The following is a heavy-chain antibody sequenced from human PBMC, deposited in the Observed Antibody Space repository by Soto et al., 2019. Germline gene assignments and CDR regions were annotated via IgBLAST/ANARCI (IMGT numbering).Heavy chain of an antibody. Sequence: SETLSLTCAVYSRSFRDYYWTWIRQPPGKWLEFIGEINHSGTTHYNPSLKSRVTVSVDTSKNHFSLKMNSVTAADRAVYYCARSPKSTDFPYYFDFWGQGTLVTVSS. V-gene: IGHV4-34*01. CDR2: INHSGTT. CDR1: SRSFRDYY. D-gene: IGHD2-21*01. CDR3: ARSPKSTDFPYYFDF. J-gene: IGHJ4*02.